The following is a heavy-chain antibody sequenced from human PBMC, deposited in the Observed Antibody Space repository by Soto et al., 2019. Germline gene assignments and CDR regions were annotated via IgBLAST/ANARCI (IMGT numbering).Heavy chain of an antibody. D-gene: IGHD2-2*01. CDR2: IYYSGST. Sequence: PSETLSLTCTVSGGSISSGDYYWSWIRQPPGKGLEWIGYIYYSGSTYYNPSLKSRVTISVDTSKNQFSLKLSSVTAADTAVYYCARVRKRNIVLVPAADDYWGQGTLVTVSS. CDR3: ARVRKRNIVLVPAADDY. V-gene: IGHV4-30-4*01. CDR1: GGSISSGDYY. J-gene: IGHJ4*02.